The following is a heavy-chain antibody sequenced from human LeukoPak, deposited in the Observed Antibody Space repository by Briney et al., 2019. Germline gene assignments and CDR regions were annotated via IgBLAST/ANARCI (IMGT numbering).Heavy chain of an antibody. V-gene: IGHV3-66*01. J-gene: IGHJ5*02. CDR3: AREVVGNWFDL. Sequence: GGSLRLSCAASGFTVSSNYMSWVRQAPGKGLEWVSVIYSGGSTYYADSVKGRFTISRDNSKNTLYLQMNSLRAEDTAVYYCAREVVGNWFDLWGQGTLVTVSS. CDR2: IYSGGST. CDR1: GFTVSSNY. D-gene: IGHD2-2*01.